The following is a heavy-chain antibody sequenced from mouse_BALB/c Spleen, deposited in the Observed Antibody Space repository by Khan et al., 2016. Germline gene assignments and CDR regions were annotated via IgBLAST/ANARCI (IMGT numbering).Heavy chain of an antibody. CDR2: ISYSGST. CDR3: SSNWDEEDY. Sequence: EVQLQESGPGLVKPSQSLSLTCTVTGYSITSDYAWNWIRQFPGNKLEWMGYISYSGSTSYNPSLKSRISITRDTSKNQFILQLNSVTTEDTSTDYGSSNWDEEDYWGQGTLVTVSA. V-gene: IGHV3-2*02. D-gene: IGHD4-1*02. J-gene: IGHJ3*01. CDR1: GYSITSDYA.